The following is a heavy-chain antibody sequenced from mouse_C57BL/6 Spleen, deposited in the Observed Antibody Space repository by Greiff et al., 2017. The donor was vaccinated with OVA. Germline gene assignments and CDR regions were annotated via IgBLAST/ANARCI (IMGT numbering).Heavy chain of an antibody. Sequence: VQLLQSGAELVKPGASVKLSCKASGFTFTTYSMHWVKQRPGRGLEWIGRIDTNSGGTKYNENFKGKATLTVDKPSNTAYMQLSSLTSEDSAVYYCARAITTVVAFDYWGQGTTLTVSS. V-gene: IGHV1-72*01. CDR2: IDTNSGGT. CDR1: GFTFTTYS. CDR3: ARAITTVVAFDY. D-gene: IGHD1-1*01. J-gene: IGHJ2*01.